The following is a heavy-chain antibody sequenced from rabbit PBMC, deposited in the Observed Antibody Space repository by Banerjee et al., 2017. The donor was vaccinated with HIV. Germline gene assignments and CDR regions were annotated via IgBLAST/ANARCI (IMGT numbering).Heavy chain of an antibody. CDR1: GFDFSSNA. J-gene: IGHJ4*01. D-gene: IGHD4-2*01. CDR2: IYTGDGST. CDR3: AIYAGHGYLNL. Sequence: QEQLVEYGGDLVQPEGSLTLTCTASGFDFSSNAMCWVRQAPGKGLEWIACIYTGDGSTYYASWAKGRFTISKTSSTTVTLQMTSLTAADTATYFCAIYAGHGYLNLWGPGTLVTVS. V-gene: IGHV1S45*01.